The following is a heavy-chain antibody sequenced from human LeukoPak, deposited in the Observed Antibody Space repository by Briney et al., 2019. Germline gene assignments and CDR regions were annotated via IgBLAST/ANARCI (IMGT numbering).Heavy chain of an antibody. J-gene: IGHJ6*02. Sequence: GGSLRLSCAASGLPFSSYWMHWVRQVPGKGLLWVSRINSDGSATIYADSVRGRFTISRDNAKNTLYLQMSGPRVEDTAVYHCASDSPYYGMDVWGQGTTVTVSS. CDR1: GLPFSSYW. CDR2: INSDGSAT. CDR3: ASDSPYYGMDV. V-gene: IGHV3-74*01.